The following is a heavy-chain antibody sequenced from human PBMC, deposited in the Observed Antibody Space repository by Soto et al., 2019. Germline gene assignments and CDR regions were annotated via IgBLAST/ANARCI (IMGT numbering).Heavy chain of an antibody. CDR2: AHHSGRT. V-gene: IGHV4-4*02. J-gene: IGHJ4*02. CDR1: GGSMSSSNW. CDR3: ARSEATGLDY. D-gene: IGHD1-26*01. Sequence: QVQLQESGPGLVKPSGTLSLTCTVSGGSMSSSNWWNWVRQSPGKGLEWIGEAHHSGRTNYNPSLKSRVTISVDKSKNHYSRNLSSVTAADTAVYYCARSEATGLDYWGQGTLVTVSS.